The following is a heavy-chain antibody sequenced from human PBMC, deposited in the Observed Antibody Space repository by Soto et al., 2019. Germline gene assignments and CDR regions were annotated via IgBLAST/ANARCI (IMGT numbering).Heavy chain of an antibody. CDR1: GGTFSSYA. V-gene: IGHV1-69*13. CDR2: IIPIFGTA. D-gene: IGHD3-22*01. Sequence: SVKVSCKASGGTFSSYAISWVRQAPGQGLEWMGGIIPIFGTANYAQKFQGRVTITADESTSTAYMELSSLRSEDTAVYYCARARGDSSGYYSVDAFDIWGQGTMVTVSS. J-gene: IGHJ3*02. CDR3: ARARGDSSGYYSVDAFDI.